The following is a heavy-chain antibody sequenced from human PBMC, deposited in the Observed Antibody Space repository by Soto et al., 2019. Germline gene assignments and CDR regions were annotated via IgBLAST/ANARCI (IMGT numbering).Heavy chain of an antibody. D-gene: IGHD3-22*01. CDR3: AKDLPTMIVDQSGVDY. V-gene: IGHV3-23*01. Sequence: EVQLLESGGGLVQPGGSLRLSCAASGFTFSSYAMSWVRQAPGKGLEWLSAISGSGGSTYYADSVKGRFTISRDNSKNTLYLQMNSLRAEDTAVYYCAKDLPTMIVDQSGVDYWGQGTLVTVSS. CDR1: GFTFSSYA. CDR2: ISGSGGST. J-gene: IGHJ4*02.